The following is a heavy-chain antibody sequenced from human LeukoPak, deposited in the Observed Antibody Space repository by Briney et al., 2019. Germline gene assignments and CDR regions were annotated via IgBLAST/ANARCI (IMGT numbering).Heavy chain of an antibody. V-gene: IGHV3-7*03. CDR2: IKQDGSEK. Sequence: GGSLRLSCAASGFTFSGYWMSWVRQAPGKGLEWVANIKQDGSEKSYVDSVKGRFTISRDNAKNSLYLQMNSLRAEDTAVYYCASHQYYDLWSGQSGMDVWGQGTTVTVSS. J-gene: IGHJ6*02. D-gene: IGHD3-3*01. CDR1: GFTFSGYW. CDR3: ASHQYYDLWSGQSGMDV.